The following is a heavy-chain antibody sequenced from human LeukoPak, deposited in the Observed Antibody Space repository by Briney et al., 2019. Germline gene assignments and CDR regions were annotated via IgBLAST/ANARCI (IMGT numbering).Heavy chain of an antibody. CDR3: ARLAPGNYDILTGDPKVVFDY. J-gene: IGHJ4*02. D-gene: IGHD3-9*01. CDR1: GGSISSFF. Sequence: PSETLSLTCTDSGGSISSFFWSWIRQPPGKGLEWIGYVHSSGSTKYNPSLKSRLIISVDMSKNQFSLKLRSVSVADTAVYYCARLAPGNYDILTGDPKVVFDYWGQGALVTVSS. CDR2: VHSSGST. V-gene: IGHV4-59*01.